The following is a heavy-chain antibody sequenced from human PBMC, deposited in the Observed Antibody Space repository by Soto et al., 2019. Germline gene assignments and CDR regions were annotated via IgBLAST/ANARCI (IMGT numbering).Heavy chain of an antibody. CDR3: ARDAYDSSGYLPTYY. CDR2: IYYSGST. V-gene: IGHV4-30-4*01. J-gene: IGHJ4*02. Sequence: SETLSLTCTVSGGSISSGDYYWSWIRQPPGKGLEWIGYIYYSGSTYYNPSLKSRVTISVDTSKNQFSLKLSSVTAADTAVHYCARDAYDSSGYLPTYYWGQGTLVTVSS. CDR1: GGSISSGDYY. D-gene: IGHD3-22*01.